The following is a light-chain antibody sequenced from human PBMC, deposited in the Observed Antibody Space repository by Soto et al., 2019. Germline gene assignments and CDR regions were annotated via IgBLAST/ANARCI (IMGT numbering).Light chain of an antibody. CDR1: EDINSR. J-gene: IGKJ4*01. V-gene: IGKV1-12*01. Sequence: IQMTQSPSSVSASVGDRVTISCRASEDINSRLAWYQQKPGNAPKLLIYAAFILQSGVPSRFSGYGSGTDFTFTISSLQPEDIATYYCQQYDNLPLTFGGGTKVDIK. CDR3: QQYDNLPLT. CDR2: AAF.